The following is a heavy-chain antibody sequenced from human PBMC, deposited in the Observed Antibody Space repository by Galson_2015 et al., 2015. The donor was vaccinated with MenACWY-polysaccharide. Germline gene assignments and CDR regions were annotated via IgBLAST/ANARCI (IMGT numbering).Heavy chain of an antibody. D-gene: IGHD2-15*01. CDR1: GFTFNNAW. J-gene: IGHJ4*02. CDR3: TPDGCSGGSCYSPGC. V-gene: IGHV3-15*01. Sequence: SLRLSCAASGFTFNNAWMSWVRQAPGKGLEWVGRIKRKTDGGTTDYAAPVKGRFTISRDGSKNTLYLQMNNLKSEDTAVYYCTPDGCSGGSCYSPGCWGQGTLVTVSS. CDR2: IKRKTDGGTT.